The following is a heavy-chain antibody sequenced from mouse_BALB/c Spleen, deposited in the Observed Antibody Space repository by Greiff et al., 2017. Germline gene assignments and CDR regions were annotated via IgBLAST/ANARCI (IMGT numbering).Heavy chain of an antibody. CDR2: INSNGGST. J-gene: IGHJ3*01. D-gene: IGHD1-1*01. Sequence: DVMLVESGGGLVQPGGSLKLSCAASGFTFSSYGMSWVRQTPDKRLELVATINSNGGSTYYPDSVKGRFTISRDNAKNTLYLQMSSLKSEDTAMYNCARDTTVVARRFAYWGQGTLVTVSA. CDR1: GFTFSSYG. V-gene: IGHV5-6-3*01. CDR3: ARDTTVVARRFAY.